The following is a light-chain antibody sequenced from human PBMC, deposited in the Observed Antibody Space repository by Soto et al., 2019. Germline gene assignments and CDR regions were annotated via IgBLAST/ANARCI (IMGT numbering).Light chain of an antibody. V-gene: IGKV3-20*01. CDR2: GAS. CDR1: QSVSSRY. CDR3: QQYGRSPPLT. J-gene: IGKJ5*01. Sequence: EIVLTQSLATLSLSPGERATLSCRASQSVSSRYLAWYQQRVGQAPRLLMYGASNRATGIPDRFSGSGSETDFTLTISRLEPEDFAVYYCQQYGRSPPLTFGQGTRLEI.